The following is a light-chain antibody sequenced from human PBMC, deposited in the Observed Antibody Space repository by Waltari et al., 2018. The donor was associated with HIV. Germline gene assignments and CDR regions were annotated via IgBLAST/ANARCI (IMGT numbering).Light chain of an antibody. CDR2: AAS. CDR1: QGINSD. J-gene: IGKJ5*01. V-gene: IGKV1-16*01. CDR3: EQNKSYPIT. Sequence: IQLTQSPSSPSASVGDRVTINGQAGQGINSDLAWFKQKPGKAPKARSYAASSLQRGGPATISASGSETDFTLTISSLQPEDVATYYCEQNKSYPITFGQGTRLEIK.